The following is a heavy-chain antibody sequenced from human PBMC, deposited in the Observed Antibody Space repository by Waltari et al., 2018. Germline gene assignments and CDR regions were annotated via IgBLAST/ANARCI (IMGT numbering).Heavy chain of an antibody. CDR3: TRQDYDSSGYVDY. V-gene: IGHV4-38-2*01. Sequence: VQLQESGPGLVKPSETLSLTCAVSGYSISRGYYLGWIRQPPGKGLEWIGSIYHSGSTYYNPSFKSRVTISVDTSKNQFSLKLSSVTAADTAVYYCTRQDYDSSGYVDYWGQGTLVTVSS. CDR1: GYSISRGYY. D-gene: IGHD3-22*01. J-gene: IGHJ4*02. CDR2: IYHSGST.